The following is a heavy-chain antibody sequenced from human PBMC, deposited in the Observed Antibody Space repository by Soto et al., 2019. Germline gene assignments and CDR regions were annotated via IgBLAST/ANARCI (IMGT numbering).Heavy chain of an antibody. V-gene: IGHV4-59*01. J-gene: IGHJ4*02. Sequence: LFLTCTVSGGSISSYYWSWIRQPPGKGLEWIGYIYYSGSTNYNPSLKSRVTISVDTSKNQFSLKLSSVTAADTAVYYCARRKFDSSSWYFDYWGQGTLVTVSS. D-gene: IGHD6-13*01. CDR3: ARRKFDSSSWYFDY. CDR1: GGSISSYY. CDR2: IYYSGST.